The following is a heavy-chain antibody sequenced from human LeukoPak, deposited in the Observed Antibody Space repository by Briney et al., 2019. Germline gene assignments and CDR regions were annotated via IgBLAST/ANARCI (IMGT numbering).Heavy chain of an antibody. D-gene: IGHD6-6*01. J-gene: IGHJ6*03. Sequence: ASVKVSCKASGGTFSSYAISWVRQAPGQGLEWMGIINPSGGSTSYAQKFQGRVTMTRDTSTSTVYMELSSLSSEDTAVYYCARDPLIGEYSSSRLLYYMDVWGKGTTVTVSS. V-gene: IGHV1-46*01. CDR1: GGTFSSYA. CDR3: ARDPLIGEYSSSRLLYYMDV. CDR2: INPSGGST.